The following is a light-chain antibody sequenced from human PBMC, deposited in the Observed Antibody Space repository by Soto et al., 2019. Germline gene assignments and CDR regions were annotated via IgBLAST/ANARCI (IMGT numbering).Light chain of an antibody. J-gene: IGKJ2*01. CDR3: QQYGSSPYT. V-gene: IGKV3-20*01. CDR1: QSVSSSY. CDR2: GAS. Sequence: EIVLTQSPGTLSLSPGERATLSCRASQSVSSSYLAWYQQKPGQAPRLLIYGASSRATGIPDRFSDSGSGTDFTLTISRLEPEDFAVYYCQQYGSSPYTFGQGTKEEIK.